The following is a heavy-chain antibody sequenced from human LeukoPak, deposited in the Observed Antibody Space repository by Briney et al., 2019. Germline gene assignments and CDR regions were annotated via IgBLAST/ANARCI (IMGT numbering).Heavy chain of an antibody. CDR2: ISSCSSTI. Sequence: GGSLRLSCAASGFTFSSYSMNWVRQAPGKGLEWVSYISSCSSTIYYADSVKGRFTISRDNAKTSLYLQMNSLRAEDTAVYSCARGRASSWHLIDYWGQGTLVTVSS. CDR1: GFTFSSYS. V-gene: IGHV3-48*04. D-gene: IGHD6-13*01. J-gene: IGHJ4*02. CDR3: ARGRASSWHLIDY.